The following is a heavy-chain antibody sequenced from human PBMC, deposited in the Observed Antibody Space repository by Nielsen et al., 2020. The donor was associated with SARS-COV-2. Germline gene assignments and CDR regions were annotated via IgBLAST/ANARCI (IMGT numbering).Heavy chain of an antibody. CDR1: GYTYTSYG. CDR2: SSAYNGNT. V-gene: IGHV1-18*04. Sequence: ASVKVSCKASGYTYTSYGIIWVRQAPAQGLEGRGWSSAYNGNTNYAQKLQGRVTMTTDTSTSTAYMELRSLRSDDTAVYYCAREYSYVDWFDPWGQGTLVTVSS. CDR3: AREYSYVDWFDP. D-gene: IGHD5-18*01. J-gene: IGHJ5*02.